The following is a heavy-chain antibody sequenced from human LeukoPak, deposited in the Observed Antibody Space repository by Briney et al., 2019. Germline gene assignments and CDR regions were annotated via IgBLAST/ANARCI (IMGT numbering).Heavy chain of an antibody. D-gene: IGHD5-12*01. J-gene: IGHJ4*02. Sequence: GGSLRLSCTTSGFTFRSYEMSWVRQAPGTGLKRVSYISDVGTAYYADSVKGRFTISRDNAKNSLFLQMNSLRAEDTAVYFCARENSGYDGGFDYWGQGTLVTVSS. CDR3: ARENSGYDGGFDY. CDR2: ISDVGTA. V-gene: IGHV3-48*03. CDR1: GFTFRSYE.